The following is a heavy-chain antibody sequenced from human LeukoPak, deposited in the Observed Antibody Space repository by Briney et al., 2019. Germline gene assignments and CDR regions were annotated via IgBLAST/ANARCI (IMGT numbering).Heavy chain of an antibody. J-gene: IGHJ4*02. V-gene: IGHV1-69*13. Sequence: SVKVSCKASGGTFSSYAISWVRQAPGQGLEWMGGIIPIFGTANYAQKFQGRVTITADESTSTAYMELSSLRSEDTAVYYCARSSVVAAAGPYYFDYWGQGTLVTVSS. CDR3: ARSSVVAAAGPYYFDY. CDR1: GGTFSSYA. D-gene: IGHD6-13*01. CDR2: IIPIFGTA.